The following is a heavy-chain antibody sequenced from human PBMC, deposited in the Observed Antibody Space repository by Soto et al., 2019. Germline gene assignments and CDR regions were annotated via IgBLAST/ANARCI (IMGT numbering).Heavy chain of an antibody. Sequence: PSETLSLTCTVSGGSISSSSYYWGWIRQPPGKGLEWIGSIYYSGSTYYNPSLKSRVTISVDTSKNQFSLKLSSVTAADTAVYYCARHLRPFSIAARRSPYYFDYWRQGTLVPVSS. CDR2: IYYSGST. D-gene: IGHD6-6*01. CDR3: ARHLRPFSIAARRSPYYFDY. V-gene: IGHV4-39*01. J-gene: IGHJ4*02. CDR1: GGSISSSSYY.